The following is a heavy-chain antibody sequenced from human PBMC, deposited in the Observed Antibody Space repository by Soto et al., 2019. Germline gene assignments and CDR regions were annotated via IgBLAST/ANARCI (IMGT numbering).Heavy chain of an antibody. CDR2: IYYSGST. CDR3: ARVSIAARVYYYYYMDV. CDR1: GGSISSYY. J-gene: IGHJ6*03. D-gene: IGHD6-6*01. Sequence: PSETLSLTCTVSGGSISSYYWSWIRQPPGKGLEWIGYIYYSGSTNYNPSLKSRVTISVDTSKNQFSLKLSSVTAADTAVYYCARVSIAARVYYYYYMDVWGKGTTVT. V-gene: IGHV4-59*01.